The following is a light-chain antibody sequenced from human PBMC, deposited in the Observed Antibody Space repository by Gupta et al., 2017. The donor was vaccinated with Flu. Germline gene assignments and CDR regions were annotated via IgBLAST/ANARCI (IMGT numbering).Light chain of an antibody. V-gene: IGLV2-18*02. Sequence: VTNSCTGTCSDVGSYNRVSWYQQSPGTLPKLIISEVSNRPSGVPDRFSGSKSGNTASLTISGLQAEDEADYYCSSHTSISTFGVFGGGTKLTVL. J-gene: IGLJ2*01. CDR2: EVS. CDR3: SSHTSISTFGV. CDR1: CSDVGSYNR.